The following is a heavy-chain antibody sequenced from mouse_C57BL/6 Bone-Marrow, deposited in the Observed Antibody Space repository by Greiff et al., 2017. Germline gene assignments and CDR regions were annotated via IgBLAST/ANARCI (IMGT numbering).Heavy chain of an antibody. CDR1: GFNIKDDY. CDR3: TLWLRRGFAY. V-gene: IGHV14-4*01. Sequence: EVQRVESGAELVRPGASVKLSCTASGFNIKDDYMHWVKQRPEQGLEWIGWIDPENGDTEYASKFQGKATITADTSSNTAYLQLSSLTSEDTAVYYCTLWLRRGFAYWGQGTLVTVSA. J-gene: IGHJ3*01. D-gene: IGHD2-2*01. CDR2: IDPENGDT.